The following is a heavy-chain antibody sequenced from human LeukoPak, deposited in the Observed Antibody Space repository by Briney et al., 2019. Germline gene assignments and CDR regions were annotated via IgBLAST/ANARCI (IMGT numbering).Heavy chain of an antibody. J-gene: IGHJ4*02. Sequence: PSETLSLTCTVSGGSISSGDYYWSWIRQPPGKGLEWIGYIYYSGSTYYNPSLKSRVTISVDTSKSQFSLKLSSVTAADAAVYYCARTHYSSGFPYFDYWGQGTLVTVSS. CDR3: ARTHYSSGFPYFDY. V-gene: IGHV4-30-4*08. CDR2: IYYSGST. D-gene: IGHD6-19*01. CDR1: GGSISSGDYY.